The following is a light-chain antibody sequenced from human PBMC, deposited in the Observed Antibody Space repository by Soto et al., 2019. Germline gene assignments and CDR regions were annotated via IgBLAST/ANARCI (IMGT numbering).Light chain of an antibody. V-gene: IGLV2-8*01. CDR1: SSYVGGHNY. J-gene: IGLJ3*02. CDR3: SSTAGNNNLV. CDR2: EVS. Sequence: QSALTQSPSASGSPGQSVTISCTGTSSYVGGHNYVSWYQHHPGKAPKLIIYEVSKRPSGVPDRFSGSKSGNTASLTVSGLQAEDEAVYYCSSTAGNNNLVFGGGTKLTVL.